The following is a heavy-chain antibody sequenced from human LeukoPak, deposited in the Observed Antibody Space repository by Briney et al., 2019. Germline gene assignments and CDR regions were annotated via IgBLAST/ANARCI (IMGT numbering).Heavy chain of an antibody. CDR3: ARDGSTVTTFGAFDI. CDR1: GFTFSSYS. D-gene: IGHD4-17*01. J-gene: IGHJ3*02. Sequence: GGSLRLSCAASGFTFSSYSMNWVRQAPGKGLEWVSSISSSSSYIYYADSVKGRFTISRDNAKNSLYLQMNSLRAEDTAVYYCARDGSTVTTFGAFDIWGQGTMVTASS. CDR2: ISSSSSYI. V-gene: IGHV3-21*01.